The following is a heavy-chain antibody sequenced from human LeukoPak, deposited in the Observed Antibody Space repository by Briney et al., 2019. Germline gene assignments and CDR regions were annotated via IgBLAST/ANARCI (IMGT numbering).Heavy chain of an antibody. Sequence: GESLMISCQGSGYSFTSYWISWLRHMPGKGLEWLGRIDPSDSYTNYSPSFRGLVTISADKSIGAAFLQWSSLKASDTAIYYCARYRPGDYYFACCGQGTLATVSS. CDR3: ARYRPGDYYFAC. D-gene: IGHD4-17*01. V-gene: IGHV5-10-1*01. CDR1: GYSFTSYW. CDR2: IDPSDSYT. J-gene: IGHJ4*02.